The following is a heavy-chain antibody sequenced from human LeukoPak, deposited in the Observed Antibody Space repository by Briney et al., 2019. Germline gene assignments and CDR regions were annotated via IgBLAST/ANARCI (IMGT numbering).Heavy chain of an antibody. CDR1: GGSFSGYY. D-gene: IGHD3-3*01. CDR2: INHSGST. CDR3: AGGHNYDFRSGYPSTYV. J-gene: IGHJ4*02. V-gene: IGHV4-34*01. Sequence: SETLSLTCAVYGGSFSGYYWSWIRQPPGKGLEWIGEINHSGSTNYNPSLKSRVTISVDTSKNQFSLKLSSVTAADTAVYYCAGGHNYDFRSGYPSTYVWGQGTLVTVSS.